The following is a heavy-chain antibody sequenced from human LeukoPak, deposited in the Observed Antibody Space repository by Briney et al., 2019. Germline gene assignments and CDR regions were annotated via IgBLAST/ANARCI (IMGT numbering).Heavy chain of an antibody. D-gene: IGHD6-19*01. CDR1: GGYIIDGY. CDR2: IHHTGIA. Sequence: SETLSLTCSVSGGYIIDGYWSWIRQPPGKGLEWIAYIHHTGIANYNPSLTSRVTISVDTSKNQFSLKVKSVTAADTAIYYCARPQWLTTMGPWFDPWGQGSLVTVSS. V-gene: IGHV4-59*01. J-gene: IGHJ5*02. CDR3: ARPQWLTTMGPWFDP.